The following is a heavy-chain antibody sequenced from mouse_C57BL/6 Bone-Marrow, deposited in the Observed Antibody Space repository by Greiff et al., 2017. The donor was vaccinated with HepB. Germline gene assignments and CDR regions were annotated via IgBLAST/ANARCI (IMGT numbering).Heavy chain of an antibody. J-gene: IGHJ4*01. D-gene: IGHD2-2*01. CDR2: ISSGGSYT. V-gene: IGHV5-6*01. CDR1: GFTFSSYG. CDR3: ASPMVTTGYYAMDY. Sequence: EVKLVESGGDLVKPGGSLKLSCAASGFTFSSYGMSWVRQTPDKRLEWVATISSGGSYTYYPDSVKGRFTISRDNAKNTLYLQMSRLKSEDTAMYYCASPMVTTGYYAMDYWGQGTSVTVSS.